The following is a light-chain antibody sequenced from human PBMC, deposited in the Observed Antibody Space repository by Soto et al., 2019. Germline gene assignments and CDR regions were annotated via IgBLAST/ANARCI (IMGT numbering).Light chain of an antibody. J-gene: IGKJ1*01. CDR2: DAS. CDR1: QSIRDS. CDR3: QQYNGYWT. Sequence: DIQMTQSPSTLSASVGDRVTITCRASQSIRDSLAWYQQKPGKAPKLLLYDASSLKSGVPSRFSGSRSGTEYTLTISILQPDDFATYYCQQYNGYWTFGQGTKVEIK. V-gene: IGKV1-5*03.